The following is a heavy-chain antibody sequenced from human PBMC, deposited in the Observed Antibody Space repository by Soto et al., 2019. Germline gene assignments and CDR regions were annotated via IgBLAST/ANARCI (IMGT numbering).Heavy chain of an antibody. J-gene: IGHJ4*02. CDR3: AKDRGVTTGRFDY. CDR2: ISGSGGST. V-gene: IGHV3-23*01. Sequence: EVQLLESGGGLVQPGGSLRLSCGASGFTFSSYAMSWVRQAPGKGLEWVSAISGSGGSTYYADSVKGRFTISRDNSKNTLYLQMNGLRAEDTAVYYCAKDRGVTTGRFDYWGQGSLVNVSS. CDR1: GFTFSSYA. D-gene: IGHD4-17*01.